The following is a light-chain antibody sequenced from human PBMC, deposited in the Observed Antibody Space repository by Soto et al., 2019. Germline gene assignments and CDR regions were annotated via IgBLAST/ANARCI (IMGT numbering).Light chain of an antibody. V-gene: IGLV2-11*01. J-gene: IGLJ2*01. CDR3: CSYAGGYTHAV. Sequence: QSALTQPASVSGSPGRSITISCTGTSSDIGGYNYVSWYQQHPGKAPKLMIYDVSKRPSGVPDRFSGSKSGNTASLTISGLQAEDEADYYCCSYAGGYTHAVFGGGTQLTVL. CDR1: SSDIGGYNY. CDR2: DVS.